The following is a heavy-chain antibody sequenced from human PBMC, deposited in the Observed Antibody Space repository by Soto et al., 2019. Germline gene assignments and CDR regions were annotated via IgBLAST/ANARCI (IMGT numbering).Heavy chain of an antibody. CDR1: GFTFSDYY. CDR3: ARDEGITGTTDFYYYYYGMDV. Sequence: GGSLILSCAASGFTFSDYYMSWIRQAPGKGLEWVSYISSSSSYTNYADSVKGRFTISRDNAKNSLYLQMNSLRAEDTAVYYCARDEGITGTTDFYYYYYGMDVWGQGTTVTVSS. CDR2: ISSSSSYT. J-gene: IGHJ6*02. V-gene: IGHV3-11*06. D-gene: IGHD1-20*01.